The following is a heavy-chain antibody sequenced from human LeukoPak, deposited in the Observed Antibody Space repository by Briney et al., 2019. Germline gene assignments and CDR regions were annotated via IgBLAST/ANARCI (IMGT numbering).Heavy chain of an antibody. CDR3: ARMVGELLSYNWFDP. CDR1: GFTFSSYE. Sequence: PGGSLGLSCAASGFTFSSYEMNWVRQAPGKGLEWVSYISSSGSTIYYADSVKGRFTISRDNAKNSLYLQMNSLRAEDTAVYYCARMVGELLSYNWFDPWGQGTLVAVSS. CDR2: ISSSGSTI. V-gene: IGHV3-48*03. D-gene: IGHD3-10*02. J-gene: IGHJ5*02.